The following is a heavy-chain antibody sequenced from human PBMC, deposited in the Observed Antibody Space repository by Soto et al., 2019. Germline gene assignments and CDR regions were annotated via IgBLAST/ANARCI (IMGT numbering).Heavy chain of an antibody. D-gene: IGHD3-9*01. CDR1: GYTFTSYD. J-gene: IGHJ4*02. Sequence: QVQLVQSGAEVKKPGASVKVSCKASGYTFTSYDINWVRQATGQGLEWMGWMNPNSGNTGYAQKFKGRVTMTRNTSISTAYMELSSLRSEDTAVYYCARGGTYYDILTGFGYQDYWGQGTLVTVSS. V-gene: IGHV1-8*01. CDR2: MNPNSGNT. CDR3: ARGGTYYDILTGFGYQDY.